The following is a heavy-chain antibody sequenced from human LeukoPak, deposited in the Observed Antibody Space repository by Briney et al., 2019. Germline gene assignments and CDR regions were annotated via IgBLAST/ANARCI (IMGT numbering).Heavy chain of an antibody. D-gene: IGHD2-8*01. CDR1: GFTFTSHL. V-gene: IGHV3-74*01. Sequence: GGSLRLSCAASGFTFTSHLIHWVRQPPGKGLVWVSRVSGDGRTTNYADSVKGRFTISRDNARNTVYLQMDSLRVEDTAVYYCVRTTNGTEHWGEGTPVTASS. CDR2: VSGDGRTT. J-gene: IGHJ1*01. CDR3: VRTTNGTEH.